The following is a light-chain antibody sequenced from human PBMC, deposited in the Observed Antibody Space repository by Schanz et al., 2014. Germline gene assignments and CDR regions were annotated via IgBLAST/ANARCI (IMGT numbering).Light chain of an antibody. CDR1: SGDIGLYNY. J-gene: IGLJ3*02. CDR3: CAYAGSNIPV. CDR2: GVS. V-gene: IGLV2-11*01. Sequence: QSALTQPASVSGSPGESITISCTGSSGDIGLYNYVSWYQQYPGKAPKLIIHGVSHRPSGVPDRFSASQSGNTASLTISGLQAEDEADYYCCAYAGSNIPVFGGGTKLTVL.